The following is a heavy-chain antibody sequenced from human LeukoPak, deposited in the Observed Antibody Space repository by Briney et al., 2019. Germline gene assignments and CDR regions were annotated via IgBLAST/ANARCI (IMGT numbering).Heavy chain of an antibody. V-gene: IGHV1-69*06. D-gene: IGHD2-2*01. J-gene: IGHJ5*02. CDR2: IIPIFGTA. CDR1: GGTFSSYT. CDR3: ARLPYCSSTSCYLNWFDP. Sequence: SAKVSCKASGGTFSSYTISWVRQAPGQGLEWMGGIIPIFGTANYAQKFQGRVTITADKSTSTAYMELSSLRSEDTAVYYCARLPYCSSTSCYLNWFDPWGQGTLVTVSS.